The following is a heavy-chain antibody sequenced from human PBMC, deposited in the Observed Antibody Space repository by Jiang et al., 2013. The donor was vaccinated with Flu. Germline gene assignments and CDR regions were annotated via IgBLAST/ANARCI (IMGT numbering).Heavy chain of an antibody. V-gene: IGHV1-2*02. Sequence: VQLVESGAEVKKPGASVKVSCKASGYTFTGYYLHWVRQAPGQGLEWMGWVNPNTGDTNFAQRFLGRVTMTRDTSISTAYMELSRLRSDDTAVYYCARDEVRVRRILPSTWGQAPVVHRLL. CDR3: ARDEVRVRRILPST. CDR1: GYTFTGYY. J-gene: IGHJ4*02. D-gene: IGHD3-10*01. CDR2: VNPNTGDT.